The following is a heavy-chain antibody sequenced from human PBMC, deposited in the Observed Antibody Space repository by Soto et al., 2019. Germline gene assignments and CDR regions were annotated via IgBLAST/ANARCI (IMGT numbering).Heavy chain of an antibody. V-gene: IGHV2-70*11. D-gene: IGHD3-22*01. Sequence: SAPAMGKHKQTLKLTSTFYGFSLSTSGMCLSWIRQPPGKALEWLARIDWDDDKYYSTSLKTRLTISKDTSKNQVVLTMTNMDPVDTATYYCARMGYYYDSSGYYGPHYFDYWGQGTLVTVSS. CDR1: GFSLSTSGMC. CDR3: ARMGYYYDSSGYYGPHYFDY. J-gene: IGHJ4*02. CDR2: IDWDDDK.